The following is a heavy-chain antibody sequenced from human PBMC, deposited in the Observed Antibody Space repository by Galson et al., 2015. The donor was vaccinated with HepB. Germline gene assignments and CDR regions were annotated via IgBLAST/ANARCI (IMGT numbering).Heavy chain of an antibody. CDR3: SKGRFYDTNYSPPPAYYYYGMNV. Sequence: SLRLSCAASEFAFGSYAMSWVHQAPGKGLEWVSAISNSGESTFYADSVKGRFTISRDNSENTLYLLTNSLRVEDTAVYYCSKGRFYDTNYSPPPAYYYYGMNVWGQGTTVTVSS. CDR1: EFAFGSYA. J-gene: IGHJ6*02. CDR2: ISNSGEST. V-gene: IGHV3-23*01. D-gene: IGHD2/OR15-2a*01.